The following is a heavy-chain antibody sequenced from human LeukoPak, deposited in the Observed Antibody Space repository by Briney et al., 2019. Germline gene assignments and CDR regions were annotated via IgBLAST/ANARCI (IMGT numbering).Heavy chain of an antibody. Sequence: GASVKVSCKASGYTFTSYGISWVRQAPGQGLEWMGWISAYNGNTNYAQKFQGRVTMTRDTSISTAYMELSELRSDDTAVYYCAGQKDPRPIDYWGQGTLITVSS. CDR3: AGQKDPRPIDY. J-gene: IGHJ4*02. V-gene: IGHV1-18*01. CDR1: GYTFTSYG. CDR2: ISAYNGNT.